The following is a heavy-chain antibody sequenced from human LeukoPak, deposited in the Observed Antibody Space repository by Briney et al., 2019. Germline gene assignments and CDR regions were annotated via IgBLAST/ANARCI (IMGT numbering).Heavy chain of an antibody. V-gene: IGHV4-30-4*08. CDR3: ARVPRGGYFDY. CDR1: GGSISSGDYY. CDR2: IYYSGST. Sequence: SETLSLTCTVSGGSISSGDYYRSWIRQPPGKGLEWIGYIYYSGSTYYNPSLKSRVTISVDTSKNQFSLKLSSVTAADTAVYYCARVPRGGYFDYWGQGTLVTVSS. J-gene: IGHJ4*02. D-gene: IGHD3-16*01.